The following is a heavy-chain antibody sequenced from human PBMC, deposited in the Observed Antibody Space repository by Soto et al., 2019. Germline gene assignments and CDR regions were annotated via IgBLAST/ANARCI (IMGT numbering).Heavy chain of an antibody. CDR2: ISYDGNNK. J-gene: IGHJ5*02. CDR1: GCTFSNYG. CDR3: TRTYYYGSGSYTGAFDP. Sequence: LRLPWAAAGCTFSNYGMHLILQAPGKGLEWVAVISYDGNNKYYVDSVKGRFTISRDDSKNTAYLQMNSLKTEDTAVYYCTRTYYYGSGSYTGAFDPWGQGTLVTVSS. D-gene: IGHD3-10*01. V-gene: IGHV3-30*03.